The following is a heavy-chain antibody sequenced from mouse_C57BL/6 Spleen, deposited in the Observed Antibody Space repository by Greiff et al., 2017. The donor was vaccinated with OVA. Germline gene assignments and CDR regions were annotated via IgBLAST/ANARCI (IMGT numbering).Heavy chain of an antibody. CDR3: ARYYYGSSYRIYYAMDY. J-gene: IGHJ4*01. CDR1: GFTFSDYG. D-gene: IGHD1-1*01. CDR2: ISSGSSTI. V-gene: IGHV5-17*01. Sequence: EVHLVESGGGLVKPGGSLKLSCAASGFTFSDYGMHWVRQAPEKGLEWVAYISSGSSTIYYADTVKGRFTISRDNAKNTLYLQMTSLRSEDTAMYYCARYYYGSSYRIYYAMDYWGQGTSVTVSS.